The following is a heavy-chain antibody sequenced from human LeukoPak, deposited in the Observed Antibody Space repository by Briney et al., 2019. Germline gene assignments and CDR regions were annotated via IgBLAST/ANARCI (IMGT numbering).Heavy chain of an antibody. D-gene: IGHD6-19*01. V-gene: IGHV3-48*03. CDR3: ARDPWGLSSDWYFDY. CDR1: GFTFSSYE. Sequence: GGSLRLSCAASGFTFSSYEMNWVRQAPGKGLEWVSYISSSGSTIYYADSVKGRFTISRDNAKNSLYLQMNSLRADDTAVYYCARDPWGLSSDWYFDYWGQGALVTVSS. J-gene: IGHJ4*02. CDR2: ISSSGSTI.